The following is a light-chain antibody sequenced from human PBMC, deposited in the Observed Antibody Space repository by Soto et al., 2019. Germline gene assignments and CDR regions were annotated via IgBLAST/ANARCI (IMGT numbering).Light chain of an antibody. CDR2: RAS. CDR3: QQYNEYPYT. V-gene: IGKV1-5*03. Sequence: DIQMTQSPSTLSASVGDRVSITCRASQSISTYLAWYQQKPGRAPQALIYRASSLESGVPSRFSGSGSGTGFTLTIGSLLPDDFATYYCQQYNEYPYTFGQGTKLEIK. CDR1: QSISTY. J-gene: IGKJ2*01.